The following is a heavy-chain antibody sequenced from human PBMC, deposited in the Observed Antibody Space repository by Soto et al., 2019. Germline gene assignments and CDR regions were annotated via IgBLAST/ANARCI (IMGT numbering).Heavy chain of an antibody. CDR1: GASITSAY. Sequence: QVQLQESGPGLVKPSETLSLTCSVSGASITSAYWNWIRQPPGKGLAWVGYIYYIGSTNYNPSLKSRVTMSLDTSNNQLSLDLRFVTAADTAVYYCARGKNWFDRWGQGTLVTVSS. CDR3: ARGKNWFDR. CDR2: IYYIGST. V-gene: IGHV4-59*08. J-gene: IGHJ5*02.